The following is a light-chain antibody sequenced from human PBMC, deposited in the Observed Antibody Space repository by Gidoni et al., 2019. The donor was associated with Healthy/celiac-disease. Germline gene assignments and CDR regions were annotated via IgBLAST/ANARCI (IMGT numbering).Light chain of an antibody. CDR2: TAS. CDR1: QSIAGY. J-gene: IGKJ1*01. V-gene: IGKV1-39*01. Sequence: DIQMTQSPSSLSASVGDRVTITCRASQSIAGYLNWYQQKPGKAPKILIYTASSLQGGVPSRFSGSGSGTDFTLTISSLQPEDFATYFCQQSYSIPWTFGQGTKVEIK. CDR3: QQSYSIPWT.